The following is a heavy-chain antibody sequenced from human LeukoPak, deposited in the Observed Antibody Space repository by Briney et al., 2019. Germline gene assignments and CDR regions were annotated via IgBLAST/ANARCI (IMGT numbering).Heavy chain of an antibody. D-gene: IGHD3-22*01. Sequence: PGGSLRLSCAASGFTFSSYSMNWVRQAPGKGLEWVSYISSSSSTIYYADSVKGRFTISRDSAKNSLYLQMNSLRAEDTAVYYCASIMSGHDYYDSSGYSFPEDYWGQGTLVTVSS. J-gene: IGHJ4*02. CDR2: ISSSSSTI. CDR3: ASIMSGHDYYDSSGYSFPEDY. V-gene: IGHV3-48*04. CDR1: GFTFSSYS.